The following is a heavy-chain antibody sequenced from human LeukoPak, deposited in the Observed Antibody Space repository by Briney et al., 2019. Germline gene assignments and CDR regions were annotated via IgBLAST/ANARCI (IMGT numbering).Heavy chain of an antibody. CDR3: AKGSSGYFADL. CDR1: GFTFTNYW. D-gene: IGHD3-22*01. CDR2: ISGSGGST. V-gene: IGHV3-23*01. J-gene: IGHJ5*02. Sequence: GGSLRLSCAASGFTFTNYWMTWVRQAPGKGLEWVSAISGSGGSTYYADSVKGRFTISRDNSKNTLFLQMSSLRAEDTALYYCAKGSSGYFADLWGQGTLVTVSS.